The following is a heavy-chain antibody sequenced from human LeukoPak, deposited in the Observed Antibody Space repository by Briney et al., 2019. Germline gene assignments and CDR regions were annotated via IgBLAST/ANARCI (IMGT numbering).Heavy chain of an antibody. V-gene: IGHV4-39*07. J-gene: IGHJ5*02. CDR3: ARLKYYWFDP. CDR1: GGSISSSSYY. D-gene: IGHD3-10*01. Sequence: SETLSLTCTVSGGSISSSSYYWGWIRQPPGKGLEWIGSIYYSGSTYYNPSLKSRVTISVDTSKNQFSLKLSSVTAADTAVYYCARLKYYWFDPWGQGTLVTVSS. CDR2: IYYSGST.